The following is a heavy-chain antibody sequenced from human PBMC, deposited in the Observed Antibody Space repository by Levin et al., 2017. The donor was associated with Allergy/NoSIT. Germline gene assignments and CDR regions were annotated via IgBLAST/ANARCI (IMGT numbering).Heavy chain of an antibody. CDR2: ISVYNGNT. V-gene: IGHV1-18*01. CDR3: ARFPPFGGYYYLDYFDS. J-gene: IGHJ4*02. CDR1: GYSFTTYG. D-gene: IGHD3-22*01. Sequence: ASVKVSCKASGYSFTTYGITWVRQAPGQGLEWMGWISVYNGNTFYAENFRGRVTMTTDTSTDTAYIELRSLTSDDTAVSYCARFPPFGGYYYLDYFDSWGQGTLVTVS.